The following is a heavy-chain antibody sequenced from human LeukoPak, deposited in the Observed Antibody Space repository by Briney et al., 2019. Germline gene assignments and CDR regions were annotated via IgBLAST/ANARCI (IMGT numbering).Heavy chain of an antibody. CDR1: GGSFSGYY. J-gene: IGHJ6*03. CDR2: INHSGST. Sequence: SETLSLTCAVYGGSFSGYYWSWIRQPPGEGLEWIGEINHSGSTNYNPSLKSRVTISVDTSKNQFSLKLSSVTAADTAVYYCARAKYYYDSSGYFSPYYYYMDVWGKGTTVTVSS. V-gene: IGHV4-34*01. CDR3: ARAKYYYDSSGYFSPYYYYMDV. D-gene: IGHD3-22*01.